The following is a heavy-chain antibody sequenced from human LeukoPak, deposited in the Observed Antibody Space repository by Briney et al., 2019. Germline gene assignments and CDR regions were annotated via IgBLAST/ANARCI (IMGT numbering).Heavy chain of an antibody. CDR3: AVCSGDCYD. CDR2: IYSGGNT. CDR1: GFTVSSNY. D-gene: IGHD2-21*02. V-gene: IGHV3-53*01. J-gene: IGHJ4*02. Sequence: GGSLRLSCAASGFTVSSNYMNWVRQAPGKGLEWVSVIYSGGNTYYADSVMGRFAISKTNSKNTLYLQMNSLRAEDTAVYYCAVCSGDCYDWGQQTLLTVAS.